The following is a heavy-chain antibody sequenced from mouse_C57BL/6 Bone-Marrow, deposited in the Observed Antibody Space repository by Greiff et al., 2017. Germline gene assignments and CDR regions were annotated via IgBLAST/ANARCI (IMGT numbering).Heavy chain of an antibody. CDR3: ARWLPYYMDY. V-gene: IGHV5-4*01. D-gene: IGHD2-2*01. CDR1: GFTFSSYA. Sequence: EVQVVESGGGLVKPGGSLKLSCAASGFTFSSYAMSWVRQTPEKRLEWVATISDGGSYTYYPDNVKGRFTISRDNAKNNLYLQMSQLKSEDTAMYYCARWLPYYMDYWGQGTTLTVSS. J-gene: IGHJ2*01. CDR2: ISDGGSYT.